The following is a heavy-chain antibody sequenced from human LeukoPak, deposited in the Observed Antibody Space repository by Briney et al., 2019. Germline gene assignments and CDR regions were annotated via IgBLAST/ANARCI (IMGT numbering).Heavy chain of an antibody. CDR3: ARVLYYYKVYYYYYMDV. J-gene: IGHJ6*03. D-gene: IGHD3-22*01. V-gene: IGHV1-46*01. CDR1: GYTYTNYY. CDR2: INPGGGNT. Sequence: GASVKVSCKASGYTYTNYYMHWVRQAPGQGLEWMGLINPGGGNTNYAQNFQGRVTMTRDMSTSTVYMELSSLRSDDTAVYYCARVLYYYKVYYYYYMDVWGKGTTVTISS.